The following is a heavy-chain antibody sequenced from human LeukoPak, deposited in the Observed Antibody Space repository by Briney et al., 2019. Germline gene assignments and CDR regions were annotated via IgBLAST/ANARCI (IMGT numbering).Heavy chain of an antibody. Sequence: PGGSLRLSCAASGFTFSSYSMIWVRQSPGKGQEWVSSISSSSSSRYYADSVKGRFTISRDNAKTSLYLQMNSLSAGDTAVYYCARVGVVGATLDAFDIWGQGTMVTVSS. D-gene: IGHD1-26*01. CDR3: ARVGVVGATLDAFDI. J-gene: IGHJ3*02. CDR2: ISSSSSSR. CDR1: GFTFSSYS. V-gene: IGHV3-21*01.